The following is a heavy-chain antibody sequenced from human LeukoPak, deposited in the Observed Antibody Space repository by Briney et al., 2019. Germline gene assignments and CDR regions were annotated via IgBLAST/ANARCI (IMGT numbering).Heavy chain of an antibody. CDR3: VAIVSARPR. J-gene: IGHJ4*02. V-gene: IGHV3-74*01. D-gene: IGHD6-6*01. Sequence: GGSLRLSCAASGFTFSSNWMHWVRQAPGKGLVWVSRIDSDGSTTNLADSVKGRFTISRDNSKNTLYLQMNSLRAEDTAVYHCVAIVSARPRWGQGTQVTVSS. CDR2: IDSDGSTT. CDR1: GFTFSSNW.